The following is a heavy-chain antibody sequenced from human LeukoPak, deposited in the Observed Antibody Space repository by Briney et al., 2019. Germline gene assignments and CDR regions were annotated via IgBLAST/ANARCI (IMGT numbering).Heavy chain of an antibody. V-gene: IGHV3-33*01. D-gene: IGHD3-10*01. CDR3: ARSYYHASGGAYGMDV. CDR2: IWIAGNKK. J-gene: IGHJ6*02. CDR1: GFTSCSYG. Sequence: GRSLRLSRAASGFTSCSYGMHSGGQAPGNGLGSVALIWIAGNKKEYVDSVKGRFTISIDNSKKTMYLQMNSLRAEDPALSYCARSYYHASGGAYGMDVWGQGTTVTVSS.